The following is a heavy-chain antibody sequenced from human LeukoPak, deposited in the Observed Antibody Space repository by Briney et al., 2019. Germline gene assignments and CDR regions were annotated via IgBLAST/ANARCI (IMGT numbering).Heavy chain of an antibody. CDR1: EFTLSSYC. CDR2: ISVSGGRT. D-gene: IGHD2-15*01. Sequence: PGGSLRLSCAASEFTLSSYCMSWVRQAPGKWLEWVSAISVSGGRTYYADSVKGRFTISRQNSKTTLYLQTNSLRAGHTTVYNSAKELVVGAGFDTWGQGKLVTVSS. CDR3: AKELVVGAGFDT. V-gene: IGHV3-23*01. J-gene: IGHJ5*02.